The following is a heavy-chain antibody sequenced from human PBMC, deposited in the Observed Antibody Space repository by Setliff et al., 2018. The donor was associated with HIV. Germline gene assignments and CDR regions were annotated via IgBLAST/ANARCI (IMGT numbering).Heavy chain of an antibody. V-gene: IGHV3-7*01. Sequence: PGGSLRLSCEASGFTFRSYWVSWVRQAPGKGLEWVAAISPDGNEIHYVDSVRGRFTISRDNSKNTLYLQMNSLRAEDTAVYYCARPLLQQLVLGINWFDPWGQGTLVTVSS. J-gene: IGHJ5*02. CDR1: GFTFRSYW. CDR2: ISPDGNEI. D-gene: IGHD6-13*01. CDR3: ARPLLQQLVLGINWFDP.